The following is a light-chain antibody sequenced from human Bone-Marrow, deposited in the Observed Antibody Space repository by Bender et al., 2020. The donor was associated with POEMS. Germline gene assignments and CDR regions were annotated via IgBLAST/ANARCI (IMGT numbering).Light chain of an antibody. V-gene: IGLV2-14*03. Sequence: QSALTQPPSASGSPGQSITISCTGTSSDIGGYNYVSWYQQHPGKAPKLMILDVNNRPSGVSNRFSGSKSGNTASLTISGLQAEDEADYFCISYTSSSTLVFGGGTKLTVL. CDR1: SSDIGGYNY. CDR2: DVN. J-gene: IGLJ3*02. CDR3: ISYTSSSTLV.